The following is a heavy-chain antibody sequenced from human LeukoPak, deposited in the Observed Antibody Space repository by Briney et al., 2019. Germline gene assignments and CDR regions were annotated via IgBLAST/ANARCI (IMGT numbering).Heavy chain of an antibody. CDR2: VRSKANNYAT. V-gene: IGHV3-73*01. CDR3: TSGSDYYFDY. CDR1: GFTFSGSP. J-gene: IGHJ4*02. Sequence: GESLKLSCAASGFTFSGSPMHWVRQASGKGLEWVGRVRSKANNYATAYAASVKGRFTISRDDSKNTAYLQMNSLKIEDTAVYFCTSGSDYYFDYWGQGTLFTVSS.